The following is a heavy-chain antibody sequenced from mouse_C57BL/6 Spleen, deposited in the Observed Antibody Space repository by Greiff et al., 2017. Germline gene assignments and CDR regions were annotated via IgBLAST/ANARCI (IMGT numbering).Heavy chain of an antibody. J-gene: IGHJ4*01. V-gene: IGHV1-59*01. CDR2: IDPSDSYT. CDR3: ARNDYGMDY. Sequence: QVQLQQSGAELVRPGTSVKLSCKASGYTFTSYWMHWVKQRPGQGLEWIGVIDPSDSYTNYNQKFKGKATLTVDTSSSTAYMQLSSLTSEDSAVYYCARNDYGMDYWGQGTSVTVSS. D-gene: IGHD2-4*01. CDR1: GYTFTSYW.